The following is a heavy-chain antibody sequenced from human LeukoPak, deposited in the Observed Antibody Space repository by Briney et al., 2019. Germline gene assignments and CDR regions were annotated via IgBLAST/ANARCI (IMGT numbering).Heavy chain of an antibody. D-gene: IGHD3-10*01. CDR2: MKQDGSDK. CDR1: GFTFSSYW. CDR3: ARDSWFGEFHNWFDP. Sequence: PGGSLRLSCAASGFTFSSYWMSWVRQAPGKGLEWVANMKQDGSDKYYVDSVKGRFTISRDNAKNSLYLQMNSLRAEDTAVYYCARDSWFGEFHNWFDPWGQGTLVTVSS. V-gene: IGHV3-7*01. J-gene: IGHJ5*02.